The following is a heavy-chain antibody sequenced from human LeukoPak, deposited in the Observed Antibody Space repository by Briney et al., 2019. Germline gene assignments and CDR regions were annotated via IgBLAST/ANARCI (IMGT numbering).Heavy chain of an antibody. D-gene: IGHD2-2*01. J-gene: IGHJ6*02. CDR3: ARDLIHCSSTSCYSYGMDV. Sequence: GGSLRLSCAASGFTFSSYGMHWVRQAPGKGLAWVAVIWYDGSNKYYADSVKGRFTISRDNSKNTLYLQMNSLRAEDTAVYYCARDLIHCSSTSCYSYGMDVWGQGTTVTVSS. CDR2: IWYDGSNK. V-gene: IGHV3-33*01. CDR1: GFTFSSYG.